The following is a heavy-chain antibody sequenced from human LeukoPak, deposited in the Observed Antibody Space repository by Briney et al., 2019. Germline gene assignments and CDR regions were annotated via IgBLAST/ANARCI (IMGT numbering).Heavy chain of an antibody. CDR2: IYYSGSA. CDR1: GGSISSFY. J-gene: IGHJ3*02. V-gene: IGHV4-59*08. Sequence: NASETLSLTCTVSGGSISSFYWSWIRQPPGNGLEWIGYIYYSGSANYNPSLKSRVTISVDTSKNQFSLKLYSVTAADTAVYYCARRYSGYGNAFDIWGQGTMVTVSS. CDR3: ARRYSGYGNAFDI. D-gene: IGHD5-12*01.